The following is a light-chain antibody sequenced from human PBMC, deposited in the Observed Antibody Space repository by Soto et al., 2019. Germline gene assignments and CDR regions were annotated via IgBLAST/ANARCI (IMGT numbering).Light chain of an antibody. CDR2: EVN. J-gene: IGLJ1*01. CDR3: ISYAGSTNV. V-gene: IGLV2-8*01. Sequence: QSVLTQPPSASGSPGQSVTISCTGTSSDVGGYKYVSWYQQHPGKAPKLIIYEVNKRPSGVPDRYSGSKSGNTASLTVSGPQAEDEADYYCISYAGSTNVFGTGTKVTVL. CDR1: SSDVGGYKY.